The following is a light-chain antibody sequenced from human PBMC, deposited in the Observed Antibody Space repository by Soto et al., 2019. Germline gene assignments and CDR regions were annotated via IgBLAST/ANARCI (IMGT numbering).Light chain of an antibody. Sequence: QSALTQPASVSRYPGQSITISCTGTSRDIGNYNYVSWYQHHPGKAPKLMIYEVTSRPSGVSDCFSGSKSGMTASLTLSGLQPEDEADYFCASYRSPNTPILFRSGT. CDR2: EVT. V-gene: IGLV2-14*01. CDR1: SRDIGNYNY. CDR3: ASYRSPNTPIL. J-gene: IGLJ1*01.